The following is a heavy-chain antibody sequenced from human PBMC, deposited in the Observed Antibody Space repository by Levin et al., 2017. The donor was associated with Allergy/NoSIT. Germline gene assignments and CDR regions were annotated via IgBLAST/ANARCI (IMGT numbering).Heavy chain of an antibody. Sequence: KHGESLKISCKGSGYSFTNYWIGWVRQMSGKGLEWMGIIYPGDSDTRYSPSFQGQVTISVDKYISTAYLQWSSLKASDSGMDYWARRQAGVDYWRQGTLVTVSS. CDR2: IYPGDSDT. J-gene: IGHJ4*02. CDR3: ARRQAGVDY. V-gene: IGHV5-51*01. CDR1: GYSFTNYW.